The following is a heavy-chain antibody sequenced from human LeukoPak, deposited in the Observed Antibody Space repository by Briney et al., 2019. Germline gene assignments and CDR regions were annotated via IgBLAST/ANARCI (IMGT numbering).Heavy chain of an antibody. CDR1: GYTLTELS. D-gene: IGHD6-13*01. CDR3: AIASAAAGAFDC. V-gene: IGHV1-24*01. Sequence: ASVKVSCKVSGYTLTELSMHWVRQAPGKGLEWMGGFDPEDGETIYAQKFQGRVTMTEDTSTDTAYMELSSLRSEDTAVYYCAIASAAAGAFDCWGQGTLVTVSS. J-gene: IGHJ4*02. CDR2: FDPEDGET.